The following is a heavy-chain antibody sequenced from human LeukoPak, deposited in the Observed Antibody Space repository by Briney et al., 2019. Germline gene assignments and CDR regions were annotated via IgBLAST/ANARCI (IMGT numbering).Heavy chain of an antibody. CDR2: ISAYNGNT. Sequence: ASVKVSCKASGYTFTSYGIRWVRQAPGQGLEWMGWISAYNGNTNYAQKLQGRVTMTTDTSTSTAYMELRSLRSDDTAVYYCARSVLRFLEWPSFAFFDYWGQGTLVTVSS. CDR1: GYTFTSYG. V-gene: IGHV1-18*01. J-gene: IGHJ4*02. CDR3: ARSVLRFLEWPSFAFFDY. D-gene: IGHD3-3*01.